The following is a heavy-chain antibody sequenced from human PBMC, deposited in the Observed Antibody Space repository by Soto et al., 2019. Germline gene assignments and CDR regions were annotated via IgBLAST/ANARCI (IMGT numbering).Heavy chain of an antibody. V-gene: IGHV3-30-3*01. Sequence: GGSLRLSCAASGFTFNTYAMHWVRQAPGKGLEWVALISYDGSNKYYADSVKGRFTISRDNSKNTLYLQMNSLRADDTAIYYCARDRSMIVVVPGYWGQGTLVTVSS. J-gene: IGHJ4*02. CDR2: ISYDGSNK. D-gene: IGHD3-22*01. CDR3: ARDRSMIVVVPGY. CDR1: GFTFNTYA.